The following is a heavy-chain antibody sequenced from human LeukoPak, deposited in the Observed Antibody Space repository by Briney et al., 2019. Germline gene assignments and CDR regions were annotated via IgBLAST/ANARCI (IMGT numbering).Heavy chain of an antibody. J-gene: IGHJ4*02. CDR2: IYYSGST. D-gene: IGHD5-18*01. CDR3: ARSQQLWLRGFDY. V-gene: IGHV4-59*12. Sequence: PSETLSLTCTVSGGSISSYYWSWIRQPPGKGLEWIGYIYYSGSTNYNPSLKSRVTISVDTSKNQFSLKVTSVTAADTAVYYCARSQQLWLRGFDYWGQGTLVTVSS. CDR1: GGSISSYY.